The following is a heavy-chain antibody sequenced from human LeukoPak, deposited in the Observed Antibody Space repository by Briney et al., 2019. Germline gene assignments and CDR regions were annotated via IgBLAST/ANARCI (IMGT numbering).Heavy chain of an antibody. CDR1: GASITSYY. CDR2: IYYSGST. Sequence: ASETLSLTCTVSGASITSYYWSWIRQPPGKGLEWIGYIYYSGSTNYNPSLKSRVTISVDTSKNQFSLKLSSVTAADTAVYYCARVSRYGDYSDYWGQGTLVTVSS. CDR3: ARVSRYGDYSDY. D-gene: IGHD6-13*01. V-gene: IGHV4-59*01. J-gene: IGHJ4*02.